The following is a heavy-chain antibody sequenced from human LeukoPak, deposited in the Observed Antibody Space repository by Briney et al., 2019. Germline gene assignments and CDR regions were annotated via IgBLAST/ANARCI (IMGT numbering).Heavy chain of an antibody. J-gene: IGHJ4*02. CDR2: IYYSGST. CDR3: ARYNGYGFDF. V-gene: IGHV4-59*08. CDR1: GGSISSYY. D-gene: IGHD5-18*01. Sequence: SATLSLTCTVSGGSISSYYWSWIPQPPGKGLEWIGYIYYSGSTNDNPSLKSRATISIDTSQNQFSLKLSSVTAADTAVYYCARYNGYGFDFWGQGTLVTVSS.